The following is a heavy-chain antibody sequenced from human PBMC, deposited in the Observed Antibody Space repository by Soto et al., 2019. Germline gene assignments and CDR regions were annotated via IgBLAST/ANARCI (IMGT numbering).Heavy chain of an antibody. J-gene: IGHJ6*02. D-gene: IGHD6-19*01. CDR2: ISATGGST. CDR3: VKDGSSGWPYYYGMDV. V-gene: IGHV3-23*01. Sequence: EVQLMESGGGLVQPGGSLRLSCAASGFTFDNYAMNWVRQAPGKGLEWVSGISATGGSTYYAASVRGRFGISRDNSKNTLYLQMSSLRPEDTAVYYGVKDGSSGWPYYYGMDVWGQGTTVTVSS. CDR1: GFTFDNYA.